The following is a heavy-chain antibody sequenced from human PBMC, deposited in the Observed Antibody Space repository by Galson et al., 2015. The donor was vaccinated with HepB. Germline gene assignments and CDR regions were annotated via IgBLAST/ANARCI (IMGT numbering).Heavy chain of an antibody. J-gene: IGHJ4*02. V-gene: IGHV4-59*01. CDR3: ARGERGIAAAGFDY. D-gene: IGHD6-13*01. CDR2: IYYSGST. CDR1: GGSISSYY. Sequence: TLSLTCTVSGGSISSYYWSWIRQPPGKGLEWIGYIYYSGSTNYNPSLKSRVTISVDTSKNQFSLKLSSVTAADTAVYYCARGERGIAAAGFDYWGQGTLVTVSS.